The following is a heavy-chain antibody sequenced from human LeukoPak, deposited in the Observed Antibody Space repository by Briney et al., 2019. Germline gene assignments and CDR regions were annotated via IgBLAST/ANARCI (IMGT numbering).Heavy chain of an antibody. CDR3: ARQRFDYYDSSGYYYGFDC. D-gene: IGHD3-22*01. J-gene: IGHJ4*02. CDR2: IYYSGST. V-gene: IGHV4-59*01. CDR1: GGSISSYY. Sequence: PSETLSLTCTVSGGSISSYYWSWIRQPPGKGLEWIGYIYYSGSTNYNPSLKSRVTISVDTSKNQFSLKLSSVTAADTAVYYCARQRFDYYDSSGYYYGFDCWGQGTLVTVSS.